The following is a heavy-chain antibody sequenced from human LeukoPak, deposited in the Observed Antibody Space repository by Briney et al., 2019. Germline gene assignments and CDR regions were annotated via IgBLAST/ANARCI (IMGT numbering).Heavy chain of an antibody. D-gene: IGHD5-12*01. V-gene: IGHV3-7*01. J-gene: IGHJ4*02. CDR3: AREGIVATVIIDY. CDR1: GFTFNRDW. CDR2: IKEDGSEK. Sequence: GGSLRLSCAASGFTFNRDWTAWVRQAPGKGLEWVANIKEDGSEKNYVDSVKGRFTISRGNAKNSLYLQMNSLRAEDTAVYYCAREGIVATVIIDYWGQGTLVTVSS.